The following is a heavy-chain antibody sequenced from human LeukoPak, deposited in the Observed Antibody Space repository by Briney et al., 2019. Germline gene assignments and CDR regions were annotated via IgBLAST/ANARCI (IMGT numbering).Heavy chain of an antibody. Sequence: SETLSLTCTVSGVSINSDAYFWSWIRQPPGKGLEWIGYIYHSGNTYYNPSLKSRVIISLDTSKNQFSLKLSSVTAADTAVYYCARDTYYDYVWGSYTAQPGAFDIWGQGTMVTVSS. D-gene: IGHD3-16*01. V-gene: IGHV4-30-2*01. CDR3: ARDTYYDYVWGSYTAQPGAFDI. CDR2: IYHSGNT. J-gene: IGHJ3*02. CDR1: GVSINSDAYF.